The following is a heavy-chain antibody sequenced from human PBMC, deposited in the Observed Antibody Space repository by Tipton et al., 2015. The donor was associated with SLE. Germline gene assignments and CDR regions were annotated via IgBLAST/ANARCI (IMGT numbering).Heavy chain of an antibody. CDR1: GYTFTSYD. Sequence: QSGAEVKKPGASVKVSCKASGYTFTSYDINWVRQAAGQGLEWMGWMNPNSGNTGYAQKFQGRVTMTRNTSISTAYMELSSLRSEDTAVYYCARAELEYSSSWWSSWGQGTLVTVSS. CDR3: ARAELEYSSSWWSS. CDR2: MNPNSGNT. D-gene: IGHD6-13*01. V-gene: IGHV1-8*01. J-gene: IGHJ4*02.